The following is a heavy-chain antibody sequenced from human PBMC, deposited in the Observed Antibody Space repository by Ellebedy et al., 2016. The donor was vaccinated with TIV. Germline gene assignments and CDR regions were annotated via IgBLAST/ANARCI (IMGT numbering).Heavy chain of an antibody. J-gene: IGHJ4*02. CDR2: IYYSGST. D-gene: IGHD1-26*01. V-gene: IGHV4-59*01. CDR1: GGSISSYY. CDR3: ARGGELLLDY. Sequence: SETLSLTXTVSGGSISSYYWSWIRQPPGKGLEWIGYIYYSGSTNYNPSLKSRVTISVDTSKNQFSLKLSSVTAADTAVYYCARGGELLLDYWGQGTLVTVSS.